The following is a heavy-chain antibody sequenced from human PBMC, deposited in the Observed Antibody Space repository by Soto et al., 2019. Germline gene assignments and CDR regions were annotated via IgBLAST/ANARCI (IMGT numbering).Heavy chain of an antibody. CDR2: ISSSSSTI. CDR1: GFTFSSYS. D-gene: IGHD5-12*01. Sequence: EVQLVESGGGLVQPGGSLRLSCAASGFTFSSYSMNWVRQAPGKGLEWVSYISSSSSTIYYADSVKGRFTISRDNAKNSLYLQMISLRAEDTAVYYCARDPREDIVATHVGYWGQGTLVTVYS. J-gene: IGHJ4*02. V-gene: IGHV3-48*01. CDR3: ARDPREDIVATHVGY.